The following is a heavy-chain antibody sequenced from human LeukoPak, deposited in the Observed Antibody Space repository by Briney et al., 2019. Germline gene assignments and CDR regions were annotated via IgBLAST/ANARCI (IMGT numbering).Heavy chain of an antibody. CDR3: ARQGECLQYYYFDF. CDR2: IYPGDSDT. D-gene: IGHD5-24*01. CDR1: GYSFTNYW. V-gene: IGHV5-51*01. J-gene: IGHJ4*02. Sequence: GESLKISCKVSGYSFTNYWIVWVRQMPGKGLEWMGIIYPGDSDTRYSPSFQGQVTFSADKSITTAYLQWSSLKASDTAMYYCARQGECLQYYYFDFWGQGTLVTVSS.